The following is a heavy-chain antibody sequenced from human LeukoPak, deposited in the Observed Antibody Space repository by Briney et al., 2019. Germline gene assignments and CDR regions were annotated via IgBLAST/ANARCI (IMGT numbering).Heavy chain of an antibody. V-gene: IGHV4-39*01. D-gene: IGHD3-9*01. J-gene: IGHJ4*02. CDR2: IYYSGST. CDR3: ARQKLYFAPSMGFDY. CDR1: GGSISSYY. Sequence: PSETLSLTCTVSGGSISSYYWGWIRQPPGKGLEWIGSIYYSGSTYYNPSLKSRVTISVDTSKNQFSLKLSSVTAADTAVYYCARQKLYFAPSMGFDYWGQGSLVTVSS.